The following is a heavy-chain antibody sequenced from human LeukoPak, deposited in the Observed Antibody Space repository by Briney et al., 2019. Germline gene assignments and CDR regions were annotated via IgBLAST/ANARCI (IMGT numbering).Heavy chain of an antibody. J-gene: IGHJ4*02. CDR1: GGSFSDYY. D-gene: IGHD6-19*01. CDR3: ARGRSSDGH. Sequence: SETLSLTCAVYGGSFSDYYWSWIRQPPGKGLEWIGEINHSGSTNYNPSLKSRVTISVDTSKNQFSLKLSSVTAADTAVYYCARGRSSDGHWGQGTLVTVSS. V-gene: IGHV4-34*01. CDR2: INHSGST.